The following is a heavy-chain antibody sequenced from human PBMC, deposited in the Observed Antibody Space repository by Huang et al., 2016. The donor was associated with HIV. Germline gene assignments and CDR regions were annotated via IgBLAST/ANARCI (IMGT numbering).Heavy chain of an antibody. CDR1: GFPFSAYS. CDR2: IRIDNRYI. CDR3: ARDPDCSGINCSPPFDY. V-gene: IGHV3-21*05. J-gene: IGHJ4*02. Sequence: EVQLVESGGGLVKPGGSLRLSCAASGFPFSAYSMNWVRQVPWKGVEWSSFIRIDNRYIYDGGSVKGRFTISRDNAKNSRDLQMNSLRAEDTAVYFCARDPDCSGINCSPPFDYWGQGTLVTVSS. D-gene: IGHD2-15*01.